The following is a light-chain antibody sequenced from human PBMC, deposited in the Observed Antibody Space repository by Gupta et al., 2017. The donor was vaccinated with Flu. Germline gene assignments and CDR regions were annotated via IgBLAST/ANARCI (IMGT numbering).Light chain of an antibody. J-gene: IGKJ2*01. CDR2: TAS. CDR3: QQSYSNLRGT. Sequence: DIQMTQSPFSLSASVGDRVTITCRASQNIRNYLNWYQQKPGKAPKLLIYTASTLQSGVPSRFSGSGYGTDFTLTISSRQPEDFAPYYCQQSYSNLRGTFGQGTKLEIK. V-gene: IGKV1-39*01. CDR1: QNIRNY.